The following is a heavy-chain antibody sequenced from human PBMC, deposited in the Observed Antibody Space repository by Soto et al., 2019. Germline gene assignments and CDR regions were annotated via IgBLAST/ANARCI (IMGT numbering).Heavy chain of an antibody. D-gene: IGHD5-18*01. Sequence: QVPLVQSGAEVKKPGSSVTVSCKTSGGTFSKDAINWVRQAPGQGLEWMGLLIPVFGSPIYAQKFQGRIRITADESTSTAFMDLSRLRSEDTAVYYCTRVLGYTFEPGKTRYYAMDVWGQGTTVSVSS. CDR1: GGTFSKDA. CDR2: LIPVFGSP. CDR3: TRVLGYTFEPGKTRYYAMDV. V-gene: IGHV1-69*01. J-gene: IGHJ6*02.